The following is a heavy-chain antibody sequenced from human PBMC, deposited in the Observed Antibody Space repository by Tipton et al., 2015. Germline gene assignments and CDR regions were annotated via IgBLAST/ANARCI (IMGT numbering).Heavy chain of an antibody. CDR2: IFHSGST. V-gene: IGHV4-61*01. J-gene: IGHJ6*02. D-gene: IGHD3-22*01. CDR3: ARGGAGYYYDSVGYLS. Sequence: TLSLTCSVSGGSVTSNNYFWSWIRQPPGKGLEWIGYIFHSGSTSYNPSLGSRVFISIDTSKNQFSLKLNSVTAADTAVYYCARGGAGYYYDSVGYLSWGQGTTVTVSS. CDR1: GGSVTSNNYF.